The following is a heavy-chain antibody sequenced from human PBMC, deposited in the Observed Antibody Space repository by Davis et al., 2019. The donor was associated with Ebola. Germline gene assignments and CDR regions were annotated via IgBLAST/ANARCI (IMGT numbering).Heavy chain of an antibody. CDR3: ARDPHSSGWTFDY. D-gene: IGHD6-19*01. J-gene: IGHJ4*02. CDR1: AGTFSSYA. V-gene: IGHV1-69*13. CDR2: IIPIFGTA. Sequence: SVKVSCNASAGTFSSYAISWVRHAPGQGLEWMGGIIPIFGTANYAQKFQGRVTITADESTSTAYMELSSLRSEDTAVYYCARDPHSSGWTFDYWGQGTLVTVSS.